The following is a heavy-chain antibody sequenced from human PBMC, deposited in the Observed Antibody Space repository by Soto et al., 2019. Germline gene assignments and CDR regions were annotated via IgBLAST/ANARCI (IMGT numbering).Heavy chain of an antibody. CDR1: GFTFSSYG. J-gene: IGHJ4*02. CDR2: ISYDGSNK. CDR3: AKEENWNSQSLDY. V-gene: IGHV3-30*18. Sequence: GGSLRLSCAASGFTFSSYGMHWVRQAPGKGLEWVAVISYDGSNKYYADSVKGRFTISRDNSKNTLYLQMNSLRAEDTAVYYCAKEENWNSQSLDYWGQGTLVTVSS. D-gene: IGHD1-7*01.